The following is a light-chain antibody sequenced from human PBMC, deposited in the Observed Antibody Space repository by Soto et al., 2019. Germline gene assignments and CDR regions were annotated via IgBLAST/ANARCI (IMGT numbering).Light chain of an antibody. J-gene: IGKJ3*01. CDR1: PSVNIN. Sequence: EIMMPQSPGTLSVSPGAGATLSCTASPSVNINLAWYPQKPGQHPRLLLYGASTRATGIPVRFRGSGSGPAFTLPIRRLQSADSAGYYCQLYNSWPRGTVGPGTKVEIK. V-gene: IGKV3-15*01. CDR2: GAS. CDR3: QLYNSWPRGT.